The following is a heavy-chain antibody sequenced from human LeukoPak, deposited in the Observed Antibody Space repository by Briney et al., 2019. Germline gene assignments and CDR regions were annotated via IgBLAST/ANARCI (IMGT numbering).Heavy chain of an antibody. J-gene: IGHJ4*02. D-gene: IGHD1-26*01. CDR3: ARGTSGSYQGRVDY. CDR2: IWYDGSNK. Sequence: GGSLRLSCAASGFTFSSCGMHWVRQAPGKGLEWVAVIWYDGSNKYYADSVKGRFTISRDNSKNTLYLQMNSLRAEDTAVYYCARGTSGSYQGRVDYWGQGTLVTVSS. V-gene: IGHV3-33*01. CDR1: GFTFSSCG.